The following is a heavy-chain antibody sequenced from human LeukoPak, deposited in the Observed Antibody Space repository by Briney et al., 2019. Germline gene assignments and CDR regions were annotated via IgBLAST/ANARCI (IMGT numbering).Heavy chain of an antibody. J-gene: IGHJ3*02. CDR1: GYIFTDYY. CDR3: ARDRVVRGTNGNDAFDI. D-gene: IGHD3-10*01. CDR2: MNPNSGNT. Sequence: ASVKVSCKASGYIFTDYYMHWVRQAPGQELGWMGWMNPNSGNTGYAQKFQGRVTMTRNTSISTAYMELSSLRSEDTAVYYCARDRVVRGTNGNDAFDIWGQGTMVTVSS. V-gene: IGHV1-8*02.